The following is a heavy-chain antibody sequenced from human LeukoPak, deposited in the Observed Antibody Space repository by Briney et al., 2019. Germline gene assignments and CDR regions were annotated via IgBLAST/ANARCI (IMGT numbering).Heavy chain of an antibody. CDR1: GFIFDNYR. CDR2: VNADGGNT. J-gene: IGHJ4*02. V-gene: IGHV3-23*01. D-gene: IGHD3-10*01. CDR3: ARDPRVRGDYAADY. Sequence: PGGSLRLSCAASGFIFDNYRMSWVRQAPGKGLEWVSTVNADGGNTYYADSVKGRLTISRDNSKNTLYLQMNSLRAEDTAVYYCARDPRVRGDYAADYWGQGTLVTVSS.